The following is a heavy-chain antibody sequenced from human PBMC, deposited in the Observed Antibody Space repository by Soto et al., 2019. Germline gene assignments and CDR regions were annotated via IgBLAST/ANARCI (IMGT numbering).Heavy chain of an antibody. Sequence: PGGSLRLSCAASGFTFSSYAMSWVRQAPGKGLEWVSAISGSGGSTYYADSVKGRFTISRDNSKNTLYLQMNSLRAEDTAVYYCAKGYGSGSSRYYYYYMDVWGKGTTVTVSS. CDR1: GFTFSSYA. V-gene: IGHV3-23*01. CDR3: AKGYGSGSSRYYYYYMDV. CDR2: ISGSGGST. D-gene: IGHD3-10*01. J-gene: IGHJ6*03.